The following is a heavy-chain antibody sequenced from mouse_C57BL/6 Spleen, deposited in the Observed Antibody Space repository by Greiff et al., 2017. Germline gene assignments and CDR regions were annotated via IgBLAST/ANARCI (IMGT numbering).Heavy chain of an antibody. J-gene: IGHJ1*03. V-gene: IGHV14-1*01. CDR2: IDPEDGDT. CDR3: TTGYYGSYWYFDV. CDR1: GFNIKDYY. Sequence: VQLQQSGAELVRPGASVKLSCTASGFNIKDYYMHWVKQRPEQGLEWIGRIDPEDGDTEYAPKFQGKATMTADTSSNTAYLQLSSLTSEDTAVYYCTTGYYGSYWYFDVWGTGTTVTVSS. D-gene: IGHD1-1*01.